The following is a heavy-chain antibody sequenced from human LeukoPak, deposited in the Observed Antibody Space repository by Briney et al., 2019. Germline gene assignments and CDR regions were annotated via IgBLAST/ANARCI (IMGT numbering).Heavy chain of an antibody. V-gene: IGHV5-51*01. CDR3: ARRSIAAAGTWWFDP. D-gene: IGHD6-13*01. J-gene: IGHJ5*02. Sequence: GESLKISCKGSGYSFISYWIGWVRQMPGKGLEWMGIIYPGDSDTRYSPSFQGQVTISADKSVSTAYLQWSSLKASDTAMYYCARRSIAAAGTWWFDPWGQGTRVSVPS. CDR2: IYPGDSDT. CDR1: GYSFISYW.